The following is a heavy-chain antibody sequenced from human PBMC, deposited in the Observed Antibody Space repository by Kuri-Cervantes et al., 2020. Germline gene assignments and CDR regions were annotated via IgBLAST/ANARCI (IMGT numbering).Heavy chain of an antibody. D-gene: IGHD5-18*01. CDR1: GYTVTELS. CDR3: ATGGLTAVFYDAFDI. CDR2: FDPVDVET. V-gene: IGHV1-24*01. Sequence: ASVKVSCKVPGYTVTELSMHWVRQAPGEGLEWMGSFDPVDVETFYAQQFQGRLTMTGDASSDTAYMELSSLSFDDTAVYYCATGGLTAVFYDAFDIWGQGTLVTVSS. J-gene: IGHJ3*02.